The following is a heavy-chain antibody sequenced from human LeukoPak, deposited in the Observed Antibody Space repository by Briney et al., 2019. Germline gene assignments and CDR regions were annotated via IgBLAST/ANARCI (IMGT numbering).Heavy chain of an antibody. J-gene: IGHJ4*02. CDR3: ARPLEGYGGNLLAVAGY. CDR1: GYTLTELS. Sequence: ASVKVSCKVSGYTLTELSMHWVRQAPGKGLEWMGGFDPEDGETIYAQKFQDRVTMTEDTFRDTAYMELSSLRSEDTAVYYCARPLEGYGGNLLAVAGYWGQGTLVTVSS. V-gene: IGHV1-24*01. CDR2: FDPEDGET. D-gene: IGHD4-23*01.